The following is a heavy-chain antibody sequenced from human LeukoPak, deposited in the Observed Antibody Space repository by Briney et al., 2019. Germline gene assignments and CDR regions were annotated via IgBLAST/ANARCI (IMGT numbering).Heavy chain of an antibody. V-gene: IGHV4-59*01. CDR1: GGSISDYY. D-gene: IGHD6-19*01. J-gene: IGHJ4*02. CDR2: IYYSGST. Sequence: NPSEPLSLTCTVSGGSISDYYWSWLRQAPGKGLEWIGYIYYSGSTNYNPSLKSRVTISVDTSKNQFSLKLSSVTAADTAVYYCARAHSSGWLVDYWGQGTLVTVSS. CDR3: ARAHSSGWLVDY.